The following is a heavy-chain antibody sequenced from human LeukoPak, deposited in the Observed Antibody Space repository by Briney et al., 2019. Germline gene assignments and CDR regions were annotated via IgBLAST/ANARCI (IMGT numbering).Heavy chain of an antibody. V-gene: IGHV1-2*02. J-gene: IGHJ6*03. CDR2: INPNSGGT. Sequence: GAAGKVSCKGSGYSFTCYDMHWGRQAPGQGLEWMGGINPNSGGTNYAQKVQGRGTMTRDRDISTAYMELSRLRSDDTAVYYCARMTPSHYYYYYMDVWGKGTTVTVSS. CDR3: ARMTPSHYYYYYMDV. CDR1: GYSFTCYD. D-gene: IGHD7-27*01.